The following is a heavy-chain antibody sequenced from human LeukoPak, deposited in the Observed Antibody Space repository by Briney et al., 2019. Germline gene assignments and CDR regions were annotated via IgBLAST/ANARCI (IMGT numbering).Heavy chain of an antibody. V-gene: IGHV4-30-2*01. J-gene: IGHJ6*04. D-gene: IGHD3-3*01. CDR2: IYHSGST. CDR1: GGSISSGGYY. CDR3: ARASDFYPLDV. Sequence: SQTLSLTCTVSGGSISSGGYYWSWIRQPPGKGLEWIGYIYHSGSTYYNPSLKSRVTISVDRSKNQFSLKLSSVTAADTAVYYCARASDFYPLDVWGKGTTVTVSS.